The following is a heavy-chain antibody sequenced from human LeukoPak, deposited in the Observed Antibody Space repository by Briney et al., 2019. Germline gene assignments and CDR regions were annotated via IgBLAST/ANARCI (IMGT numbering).Heavy chain of an antibody. CDR1: GFTFGSSW. Sequence: GGSPRLSCADSGFTFGSSWMHWVCQAPEKGLEWVADIKCDGSEKYYVDSVKGRLTISRDNAKNSLYLQVNSLRAEDMTVYYCVRGEAITMIVVVITINYWGQGTLVTVSA. CDR3: VRGEAITMIVVVITINY. V-gene: IGHV3-52*01. J-gene: IGHJ4*02. D-gene: IGHD3-22*01. CDR2: IKCDGSEK.